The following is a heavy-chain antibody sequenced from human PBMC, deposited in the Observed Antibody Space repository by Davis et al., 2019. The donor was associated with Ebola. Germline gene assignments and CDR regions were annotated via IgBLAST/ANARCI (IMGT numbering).Heavy chain of an antibody. CDR1: GFTVSSNH. Sequence: GGSLRLSCTASGFTVSSNHMSWFRQAPGKGLEWVSVIYDQSTAYADAVRVRFIISRDKSNNTLYLEMSSLRVDDTAVDYCATTQWLREFDNWGQGTLVTVSS. CDR3: ATTQWLREFDN. V-gene: IGHV3-53*05. CDR2: IYDQST. D-gene: IGHD6-19*01. J-gene: IGHJ4*02.